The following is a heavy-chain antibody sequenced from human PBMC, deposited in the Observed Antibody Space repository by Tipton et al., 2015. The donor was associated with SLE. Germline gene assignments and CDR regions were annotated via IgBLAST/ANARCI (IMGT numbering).Heavy chain of an antibody. CDR2: IYTSGST. CDR3: ARCSTRHYYYYYMDV. CDR1: GGSISSGSYY. D-gene: IGHD2-2*01. V-gene: IGHV4-61*09. J-gene: IGHJ6*03. Sequence: TLSLTCTVSGGSISSGSYYWSWIRQPAGKGLEWIGYIYTSGSTNYNPSLKSRVTISVDKSKNQFSLRLSSVTAADTAVYYCARCSTRHYYYYYMDVWGKGTTVTVSS.